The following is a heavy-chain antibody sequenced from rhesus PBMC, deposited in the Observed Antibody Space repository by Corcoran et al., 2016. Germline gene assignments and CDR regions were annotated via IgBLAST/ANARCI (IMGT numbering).Heavy chain of an antibody. V-gene: IGHV4-93*01. CDR3: ARDYSGSYFDY. Sequence: QVQLQESGPAVVKPSETLSPTCAVPGGSISRSNVGSGIRQPPGKGLEWSGNIYGSGGNTEYNPSSKSRVTISKDTSKNQFSLRLTSVTAADTAVYYCARDYSGSYFDYWGQGVLVTVSS. D-gene: IGHD5-24*01. CDR2: IYGSGGNT. CDR1: GGSISRSNV. J-gene: IGHJ4*01.